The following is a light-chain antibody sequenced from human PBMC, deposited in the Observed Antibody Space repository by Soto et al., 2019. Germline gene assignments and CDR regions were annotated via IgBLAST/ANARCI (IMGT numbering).Light chain of an antibody. CDR2: AAS. CDR1: QSISSY. CDR3: QQSYSTPPYT. Sequence: DIRMTQSPSSLSASVGDRVTITCRASQSISSYLNWYQQKPGKAPKLLIYAASSLQSGVPSRFSGSGSGTDFTLTISSLQPEDFATYYCQQSYSTPPYTCGQGTKLEIK. J-gene: IGKJ2*01. V-gene: IGKV1-39*01.